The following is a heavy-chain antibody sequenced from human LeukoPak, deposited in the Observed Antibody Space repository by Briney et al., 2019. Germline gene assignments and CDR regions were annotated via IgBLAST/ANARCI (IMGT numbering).Heavy chain of an antibody. D-gene: IGHD2-2*01. J-gene: IGHJ4*02. CDR2: ISGSDGST. CDR3: AKDHLVDY. Sequence: PGGSLRLSCTASGFSFSSYAMSWVRQAPGKGLEWVSAISGSDGSTYYADSVKGRFTISRDNSKDTLYLQMNSLRAEDTAVYYCAKDHLVDYWGQGILVTVSS. CDR1: GFSFSSYA. V-gene: IGHV3-23*01.